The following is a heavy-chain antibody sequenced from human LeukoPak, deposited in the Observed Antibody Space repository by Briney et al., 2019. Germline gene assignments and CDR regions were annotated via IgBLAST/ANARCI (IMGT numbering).Heavy chain of an antibody. CDR3: ATDESNSLFY. CDR2: INPDGSTT. V-gene: IGHV3-74*01. CDR1: GFTFSRYW. Sequence: PGGSLRLSCAASGFTFSRYWIHWVRQAPGKGLEWVSRINPDGSTTTYADSVKGRFTISRDNAKNTLYLQMNSLKTEDTAVYYCATDESNSLFYWGQGTLVTVSS. J-gene: IGHJ4*02. D-gene: IGHD2-8*01.